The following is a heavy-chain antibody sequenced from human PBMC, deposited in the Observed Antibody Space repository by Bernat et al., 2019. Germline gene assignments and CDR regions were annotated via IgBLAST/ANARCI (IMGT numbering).Heavy chain of an antibody. CDR1: GFTFGNYG. CDR2: MWYDGSNE. Sequence: QVQLVESGGGVVQPGRSLRLSCVASGFTFGNYGMQWVRQAPGKGLEWVTFMWYDGSNEYYADSVKGRFTISRDNSKNTLYLQMNSLRAEDTAVYYCARDATEPAGYFDYWGQGTLVTVSS. CDR3: ARDATEPAGYFDY. D-gene: IGHD2-2*01. J-gene: IGHJ4*02. V-gene: IGHV3-33*01.